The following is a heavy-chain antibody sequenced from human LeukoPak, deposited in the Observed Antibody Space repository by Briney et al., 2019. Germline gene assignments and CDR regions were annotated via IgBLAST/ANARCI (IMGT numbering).Heavy chain of an antibody. CDR2: INPDNGGT. V-gene: IGHV1-2*02. CDR1: GYTFTGYY. D-gene: IGHD3-16*01. Sequence: ASVKVSCKASGYTFTGYYIHWVRQAPGQGLEWMGCINPDSGINPDNGGTNYAQRFQGRVTMTRDTSITTAYMELSGLRSDDTAVYYCARDGDIYHDNSYTYFGPGDYWGQGTLVTVSS. CDR3: ARDGDIYHDNSYTYFGPGDY. J-gene: IGHJ4*02.